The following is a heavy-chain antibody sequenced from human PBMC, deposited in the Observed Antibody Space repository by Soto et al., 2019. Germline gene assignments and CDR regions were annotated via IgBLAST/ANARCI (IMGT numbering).Heavy chain of an antibody. CDR3: AKDGRRSSSWYGAFDI. CDR1: VFTVSSYA. J-gene: IGHJ3*02. V-gene: IGHV3-23*01. CDR2: ISGSGGST. Sequence: PGGSLRLSCAASVFTVSSYAMSWVRQAPGKGLEWVSAISGSGGSTYYADSVKGRFTISRDNSKNTLYLQMNSLRAEDTAVYYCAKDGRRSSSWYGAFDIWGQGTMVTVSS. D-gene: IGHD6-13*01.